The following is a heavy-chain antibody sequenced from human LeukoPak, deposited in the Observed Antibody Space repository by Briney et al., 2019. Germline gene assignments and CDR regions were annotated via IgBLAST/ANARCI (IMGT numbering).Heavy chain of an antibody. V-gene: IGHV1-69*13. D-gene: IGHD5-18*01. CDR2: IIPIFGTA. CDR3: ARGLGYSYGYAFDY. J-gene: IGHJ4*02. Sequence: SVKLSCKASGYTFTGYYMHWVRQAPGQGLEWMGGIIPIFGTANYAQKFQGRVTITADESTSTAYMELSSLRSEDTAVYYCARGLGYSYGYAFDYWGQGTLVTVSS. CDR1: GYTFTGYY.